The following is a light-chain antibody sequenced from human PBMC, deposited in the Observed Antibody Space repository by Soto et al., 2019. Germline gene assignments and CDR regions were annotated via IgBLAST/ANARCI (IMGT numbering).Light chain of an antibody. CDR2: AAS. V-gene: IGKV1-39*01. CDR1: QSISNY. J-gene: IGKJ4*01. Sequence: DIQMTQSPSSLSASVGERVTITCRASQSISNYLNWYQQKPGQAPKLLIYAASSLQSGVPSRFSGSGSGTDFTLTISSLQPEDFATYYCHQSYNTPLTFGGGTKVEIK. CDR3: HQSYNTPLT.